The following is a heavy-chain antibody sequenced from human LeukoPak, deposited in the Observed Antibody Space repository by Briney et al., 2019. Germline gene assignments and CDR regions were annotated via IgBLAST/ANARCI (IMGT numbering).Heavy chain of an antibody. J-gene: IGHJ3*02. D-gene: IGHD3-10*01. V-gene: IGHV3-33*01. CDR2: IYYDGSNK. CDR3: ARDRGGGVDSFDI. CDR1: GFTFRSYG. Sequence: GGSLRLSCAASGFTFRSYGMHWVRQAPGKGLEWVAVIYYDGSNKYFADSVKGRFTISRDNSKNTMSLQMNSLRAEDTAVYYCARDRGGGVDSFDIWGQGQWSPSLQ.